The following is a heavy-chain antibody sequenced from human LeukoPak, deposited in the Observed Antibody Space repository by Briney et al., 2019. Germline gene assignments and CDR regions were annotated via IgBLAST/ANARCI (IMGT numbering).Heavy chain of an antibody. CDR2: IIPIFGTA. V-gene: IGHV1-69*13. CDR3: ARTLTARGGDYYYYMDV. CDR1: GGTFSSYA. J-gene: IGHJ6*03. D-gene: IGHD2-21*01. Sequence: SVKVSCKASGGTFSSYAISWVRQAPGQGLEWMGGIIPIFGTANYARKFQGRVTITADESTSTAYMELSSLRSEDTAVYYCARTLTARGGDYYYYMDVWGKGTTVTVSS.